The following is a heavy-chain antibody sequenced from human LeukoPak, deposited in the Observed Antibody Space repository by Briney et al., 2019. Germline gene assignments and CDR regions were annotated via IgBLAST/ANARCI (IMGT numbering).Heavy chain of an antibody. CDR3: AKWEGPRAYSSSWYAAFDY. J-gene: IGHJ4*02. CDR2: ISGSGGST. Sequence: GGSLRLSCAASGFTFSSYAMSWVRQAPGKGLEWVSAISGSGGSTYYADSVKGRFTISRDNSKNTLYLQMNSLRAEDTAVYYCAKWEGPRAYSSSWYAAFDYWGQGTLVTVSS. CDR1: GFTFSSYA. V-gene: IGHV3-23*01. D-gene: IGHD6-13*01.